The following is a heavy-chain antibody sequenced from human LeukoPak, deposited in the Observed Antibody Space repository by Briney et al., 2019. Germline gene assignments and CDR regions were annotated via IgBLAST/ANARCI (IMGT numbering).Heavy chain of an antibody. V-gene: IGHV3-53*01. CDR3: AGGQMFTSGGFDD. CDR1: GFSVSNKY. CDR2: IYTGGDT. J-gene: IGHJ4*02. D-gene: IGHD6-19*01. Sequence: PGGSLRLPCAASGFSVSNKYMSWVRQAPGKGLEWVSVIYTGGDTYYADSVRGRFTISRDNSKNTVNLQMNSLRAEDTALYYCAGGQMFTSGGFDDRGQGTLVTVSS.